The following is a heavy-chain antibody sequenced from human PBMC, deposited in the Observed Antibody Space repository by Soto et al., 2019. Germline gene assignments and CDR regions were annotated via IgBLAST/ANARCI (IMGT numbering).Heavy chain of an antibody. Sequence: GSLRLSCAASGFTFSSYSMNWVRQAPGKGLEWVSSISSGSGYIYYADSVKGRFTISRDNAKNSLYLQMNSLRAEDTAVYYCARDRDDSSGYYHYWGQGTLVTVSS. CDR3: ARDRDDSSGYYHY. V-gene: IGHV3-21*01. D-gene: IGHD3-22*01. J-gene: IGHJ4*02. CDR2: ISSGSGYI. CDR1: GFTFSSYS.